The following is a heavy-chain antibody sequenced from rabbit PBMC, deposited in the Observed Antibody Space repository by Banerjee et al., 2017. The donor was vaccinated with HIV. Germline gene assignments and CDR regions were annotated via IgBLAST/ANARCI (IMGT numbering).Heavy chain of an antibody. J-gene: IGHJ4*01. CDR1: GFSFSSSYY. D-gene: IGHD6-1*01. Sequence: QSLEESGGDLVKPEGSLTLTCTASGFSFSSSYYMCWVRQAPGKGLEWIACIDVGGSGSTYYASWAKGRFTISKTSSTTVTLQMTSLTAADTATYFCARGVYVYYGYNLWGQGTLVTVS. CDR3: ARGVYVYYGYNL. V-gene: IGHV1S40*01. CDR2: IDVGGSGST.